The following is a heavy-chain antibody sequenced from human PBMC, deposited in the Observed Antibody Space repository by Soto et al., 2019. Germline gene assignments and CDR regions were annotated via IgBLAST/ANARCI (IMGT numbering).Heavy chain of an antibody. J-gene: IGHJ4*02. CDR1: GFTFSDYY. CDR2: ISSSSSYT. Sequence: GGSLRLSCAASGFTFSDYYMSWIRQAPGKGLEWVSYISSSSSYTNYADSVKGRFTISRDNAKNSLYLQMSSLRAEDTAVYYCARDPPYGSSWIDYWGQGTLVTVSS. CDR3: ARDPPYGSSWIDY. V-gene: IGHV3-11*05. D-gene: IGHD6-13*01.